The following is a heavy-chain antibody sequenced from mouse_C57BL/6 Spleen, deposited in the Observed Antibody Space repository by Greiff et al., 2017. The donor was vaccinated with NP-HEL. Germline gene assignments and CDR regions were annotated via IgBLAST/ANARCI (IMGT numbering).Heavy chain of an antibody. CDR3: ARNGYYDYFDY. V-gene: IGHV1-52*01. Sequence: QVQLQQPGAELVRPGSSVKLSCKASGYTFTSYWMHWVKQRPIQGLEWIGNIDPSDSETHYNQKFKDKATLTVDKSSSTAYMQLSSLPSEDSAVYYCARNGYYDYFDYWGQGTTLTVSS. CDR1: GYTFTSYW. J-gene: IGHJ2*01. CDR2: IDPSDSET. D-gene: IGHD2-3*01.